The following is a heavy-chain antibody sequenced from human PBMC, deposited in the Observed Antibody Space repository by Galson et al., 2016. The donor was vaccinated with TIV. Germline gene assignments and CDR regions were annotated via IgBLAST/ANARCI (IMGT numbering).Heavy chain of an antibody. CDR1: GFTFSSYW. Sequence: SLRLSCAASGFTFSSYWMSWVRQAPGKGLEWVANMNQDGSEKYYVGSVEGRFTISRDNAKKSLYLQMNSLRAEDTAVYYCARGDLSGTYYGGVSAFDIWGQGTMVTVSS. V-gene: IGHV3-7*01. CDR2: MNQDGSEK. J-gene: IGHJ3*02. CDR3: ARGDLSGTYYGGVSAFDI. D-gene: IGHD1-26*01.